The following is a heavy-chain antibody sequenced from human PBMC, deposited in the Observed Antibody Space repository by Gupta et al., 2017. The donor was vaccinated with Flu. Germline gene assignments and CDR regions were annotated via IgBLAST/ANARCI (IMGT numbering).Heavy chain of an antibody. CDR3: ARAPIFGVVISCIDY. J-gene: IGHJ4*02. V-gene: IGHV1-2*02. Sequence: QVQLVQSGAEVKKPGASVKVSCKASGYTYTGYYMHGVRQAPGQGLVWMGWINPNSGGTNYAQKFQGRVTMIRDTSISTAYMELSRLRSDDTAVYYCARAPIFGVVISCIDYWGQGTLVTVSS. D-gene: IGHD3-3*01. CDR1: GYTYTGYY. CDR2: INPNSGGT.